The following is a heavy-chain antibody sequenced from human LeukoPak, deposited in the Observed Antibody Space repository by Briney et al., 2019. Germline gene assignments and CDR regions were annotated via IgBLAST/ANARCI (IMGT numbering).Heavy chain of an antibody. V-gene: IGHV3-23*01. CDR3: ARADYYDSSGYGSH. Sequence: GGSLRLSCAASGFTFSSYAMSWFRQAPGKGLEWVSAISGSGGSTYYADSVKGRFTISRDNSKNTLYLQMNSLRAEDTAVYYCARADYYDSSGYGSHWGQGTSVTVSS. CDR1: GFTFSSYA. D-gene: IGHD3-22*01. J-gene: IGHJ4*02. CDR2: ISGSGGST.